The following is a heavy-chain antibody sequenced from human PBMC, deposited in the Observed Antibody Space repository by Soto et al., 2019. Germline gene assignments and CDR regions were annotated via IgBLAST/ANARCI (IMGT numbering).Heavy chain of an antibody. D-gene: IGHD3-3*01. J-gene: IGHJ4*02. CDR2: IYYSGST. V-gene: IGHV4-31*03. CDR3: ARETGLNYDFWSGPRQFDY. CDR1: GGSISSGGYY. Sequence: QVQLQESGPGLVKPSQTLSLTCTVSGGSISSGGYYWSWIRQHPGKGLEWIGYIYYSGSTYYNPSLKRRVTISVDTSKNQFSLKLSSVTAADTAVYYCARETGLNYDFWSGPRQFDYWGQGTLVTVSS.